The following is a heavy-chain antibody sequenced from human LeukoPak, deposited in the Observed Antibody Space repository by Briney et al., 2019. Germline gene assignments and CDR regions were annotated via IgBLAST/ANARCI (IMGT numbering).Heavy chain of an antibody. D-gene: IGHD3-3*01. CDR3: ARGRRLRFLEWLLYGAWFDP. Sequence: ASVKVSCKASGYTFTSYDINWVRQATGQGLEWMGWMNPNSGNTGYAQKFQGRVTITRNTSISTAYMELSSPRSEDTAVYYCARGRRLRFLEWLLYGAWFDPWGQGTLVTVSS. J-gene: IGHJ5*02. CDR1: GYTFTSYD. V-gene: IGHV1-8*03. CDR2: MNPNSGNT.